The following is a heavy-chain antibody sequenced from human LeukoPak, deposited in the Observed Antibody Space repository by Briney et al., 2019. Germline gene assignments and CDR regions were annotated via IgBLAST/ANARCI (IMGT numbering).Heavy chain of an antibody. CDR1: GYSISSGYY. Sequence: SETLSLTCTVSGYSISSGYYWGWIRQPPGKGLEWIGSIYHSGSTYYNPSLKSRVTISVDTSKNQFSLKLSSVTAADTAVYYCARGYYDGSGYSTAHFDYWGQETLVTVSS. V-gene: IGHV4-38-2*02. D-gene: IGHD3-22*01. CDR2: IYHSGST. J-gene: IGHJ4*02. CDR3: ARGYYDGSGYSTAHFDY.